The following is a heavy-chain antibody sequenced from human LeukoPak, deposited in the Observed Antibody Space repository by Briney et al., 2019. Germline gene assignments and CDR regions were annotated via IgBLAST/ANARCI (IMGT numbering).Heavy chain of an antibody. Sequence: GGSLRLSCAASGFTFDDYGMSWVRQAPGKGLEWVSGINWNGGSTGYADSVKGRFTISGDNAKNSLYLQMNSLRAEDTALYHCARGTQWELLSPFDYWGQGTLVTVSS. CDR2: INWNGGST. CDR3: ARGTQWELLSPFDY. D-gene: IGHD1-26*01. CDR1: GFTFDDYG. V-gene: IGHV3-20*01. J-gene: IGHJ4*02.